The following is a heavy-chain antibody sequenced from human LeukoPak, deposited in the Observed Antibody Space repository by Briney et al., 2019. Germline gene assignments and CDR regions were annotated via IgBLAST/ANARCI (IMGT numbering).Heavy chain of an antibody. V-gene: IGHV3-11*04. CDR2: ISSGGSTI. J-gene: IGHJ5*02. Sequence: GGSLRLSCAASGFTFSDYYMSWIRQAPGKGLEWVSYISSGGSTIDYADSVKGRFTISRDNAKNSLYLQMNSLRAEDTAVYYCAREIAAAAYNWFDPWGQGTLVTVSS. CDR3: AREIAAAAYNWFDP. CDR1: GFTFSDYY. D-gene: IGHD6-13*01.